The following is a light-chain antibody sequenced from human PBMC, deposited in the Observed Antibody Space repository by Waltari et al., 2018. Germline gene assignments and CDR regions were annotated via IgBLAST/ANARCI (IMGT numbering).Light chain of an antibody. V-gene: IGKV3-20*01. CDR1: QSLRSGS. Sequence: VLTQSPGSPSLSPGARATLSCRASQSLRSGSFVWYQHKRGQAPRLVIYGDFRRATGFPDRFTGRGSGTDYTLIISRLEPEDSAVYYWQQYDRSPYNFDQGTNLEIK. CDR2: GDF. CDR3: QQYDRSPYN. J-gene: IGKJ2*01.